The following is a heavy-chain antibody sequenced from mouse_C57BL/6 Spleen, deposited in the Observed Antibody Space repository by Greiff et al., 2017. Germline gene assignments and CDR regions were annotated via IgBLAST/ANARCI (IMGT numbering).Heavy chain of an antibody. CDR2: IYPGDGDT. Sequence: QVQLQQSGPELVKPGASVKISCKASGYAFSSSWMNWVKQRPGKGLEWIGRIYPGDGDTNYNGKFKGKATLTADKSSSTAYMQLSSLTSEDSAVYFCARYGSISWYFDVWGTGTTVTVSS. D-gene: IGHD1-1*01. V-gene: IGHV1-82*01. CDR1: GYAFSSSW. CDR3: ARYGSISWYFDV. J-gene: IGHJ1*03.